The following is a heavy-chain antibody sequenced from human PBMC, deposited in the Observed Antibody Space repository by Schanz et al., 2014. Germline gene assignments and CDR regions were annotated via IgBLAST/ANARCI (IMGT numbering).Heavy chain of an antibody. V-gene: IGHV3-53*01. D-gene: IGHD2-21*02. CDR1: GFTVNTNY. CDR2: MYINSGST. CDR3: AKDGVPSPWVCFGGYCYSGGADY. Sequence: EVQLVESGGGLIQPGGSLRLSCAVSGFTVNTNYMSWVRQAPGKGLEWISSMYINSGSTQYADSVKGRFIISRDSSKNTLFRQMNSLRAEDTAVYYCAKDGVPSPWVCFGGYCYSGGADYWGQGTLVTVSS. J-gene: IGHJ4*02.